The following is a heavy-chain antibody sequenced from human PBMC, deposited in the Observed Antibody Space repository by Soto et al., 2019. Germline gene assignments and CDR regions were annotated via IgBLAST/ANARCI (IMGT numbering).Heavy chain of an antibody. CDR2: IYYSGST. J-gene: IGHJ3*02. V-gene: IGHV4-39*01. CDR3: ARLIYSSKRAFDI. CDR1: GGSISSSSYY. D-gene: IGHD6-13*01. Sequence: QLQLQESGPGLVKPSETLSLTCTVSGGSISSSSYYWGWIRQPPGKGLGWIGSIYYSGSTYYNPSLKSRVTISVDTSKNQFSLKLSSVTAADTAVYYCARLIYSSKRAFDIWGQGTMVTVSS.